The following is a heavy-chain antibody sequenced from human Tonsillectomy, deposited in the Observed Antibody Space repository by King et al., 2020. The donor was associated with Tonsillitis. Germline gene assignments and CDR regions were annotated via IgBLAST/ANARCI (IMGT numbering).Heavy chain of an antibody. Sequence: QLQESGPGLVKPSETLSLTCTVSGGSVSGGSYYWSWIRQPPGKGLEWIGYIYYSGSTNYNPSLKGRVTISVDTSKNQFSLKLNSVTAADTAVYYCARGLYSSGWYYFDYWGQGTLVPVSS. CDR3: ARGLYSSGWYYFDY. D-gene: IGHD6-19*01. CDR2: IYYSGST. CDR1: GGSVSGGSYY. V-gene: IGHV4-61*01. J-gene: IGHJ4*02.